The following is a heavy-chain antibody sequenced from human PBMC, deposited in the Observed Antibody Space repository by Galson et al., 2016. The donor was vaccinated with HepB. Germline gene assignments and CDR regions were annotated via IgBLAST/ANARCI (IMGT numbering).Heavy chain of an antibody. CDR3: ARPIRPYYYYFVMDV. CDR1: GFTFSNYA. Sequence: SLRLSCAASGFTFSNYAMHWVRQAPGMGLEWVALIWYDGSNKYYADSVKGRFTISRDNSKYTLYLKMNSLRAEDPAVYFCARPIRPYYYYFVMDVWGQGTTVTFS. V-gene: IGHV3-33*01. CDR2: IWYDGSNK. J-gene: IGHJ6*02.